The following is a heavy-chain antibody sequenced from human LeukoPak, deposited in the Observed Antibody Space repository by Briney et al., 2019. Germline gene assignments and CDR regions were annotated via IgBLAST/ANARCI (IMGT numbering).Heavy chain of an antibody. CDR3: ARERGTGYCTNGVCRISIAMDV. CDR1: GYTFTSYA. V-gene: IGHV7-4-1*02. Sequence: ASVKVSCKASGYTFTSYAMNWVRQAPGQGLEWMGWINTNTGDPTYAQGFTGRFVFSLDTSVSTAYLQISSLKAEDTAVYYCARERGTGYCTNGVCRISIAMDVWGKGTTVTVSS. J-gene: IGHJ6*04. D-gene: IGHD2-8*01. CDR2: INTNTGDP.